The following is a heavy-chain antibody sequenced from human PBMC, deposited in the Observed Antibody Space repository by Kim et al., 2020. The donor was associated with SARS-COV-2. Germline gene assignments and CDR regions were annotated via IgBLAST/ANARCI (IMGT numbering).Heavy chain of an antibody. CDR2: IYYSGST. CDR3: ARQGQWLRLGYYMDV. V-gene: IGHV4-39*01. J-gene: IGHJ6*03. Sequence: SETLSLTCTVSGGSISSSSYYWGWIRQPPGKGLEWIGSIYYSGSTYYNPSLKSRVTISVDTSKNQFSLKLSSVTAADTAVYYCARQGQWLRLGYYMDVWGKGTTVTVSS. CDR1: GGSISSSSYY. D-gene: IGHD5-12*01.